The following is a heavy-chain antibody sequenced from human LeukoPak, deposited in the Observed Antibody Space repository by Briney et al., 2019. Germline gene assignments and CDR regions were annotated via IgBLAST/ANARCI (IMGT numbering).Heavy chain of an antibody. J-gene: IGHJ3*02. CDR3: AKFRAARGGFDAFDI. V-gene: IGHV3-23*01. D-gene: IGHD6-6*01. CDR2: IGGSGEDT. CDR1: GFTFDNYA. Sequence: GGSLRLSCAASGFTFDNYAMSWVRQTPGKGLEWVSAIGGSGEDTSYADSVKGRFTVSRDNSKNTLYLQMNSLRAEDTAVYYCAKFRAARGGFDAFDIWGQGTMVTVSS.